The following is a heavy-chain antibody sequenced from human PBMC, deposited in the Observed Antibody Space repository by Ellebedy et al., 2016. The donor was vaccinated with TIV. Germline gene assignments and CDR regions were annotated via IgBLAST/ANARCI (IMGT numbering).Heavy chain of an antibody. Sequence: MPSETLSLTCTVPGGSISRSRYSWGLVRPPPEKGLEWLARIYSSGSTYYNPSLKSRLTISVDTSKNQFSLKLTSVTAADTAVYYCASEPPYLYGASGIYLQDFWGQGTLVTVSS. CDR3: ASEPPYLYGASGIYLQDF. V-gene: IGHV4-39*01. CDR2: IYSSGST. D-gene: IGHD3-10*01. CDR1: GGSISRSRYS. J-gene: IGHJ4*02.